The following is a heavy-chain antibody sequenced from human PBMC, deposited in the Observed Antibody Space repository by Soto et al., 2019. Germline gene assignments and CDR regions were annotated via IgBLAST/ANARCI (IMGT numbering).Heavy chain of an antibody. V-gene: IGHV1-69*13. D-gene: IGHD3-10*01. CDR1: GGTFSSYA. CDR2: IIPIFGTA. CDR3: ARDWGMVREPGGYGMDV. J-gene: IGHJ6*01. Sequence: SVKISCKASGGTFSSYAINWVRQAPGQGLEWMGGIIPIFGTANYAQKFQGRATITADESTSTAYMELSSLRSEDTAVYYCARDWGMVREPGGYGMDVWGQGTTVTAPS.